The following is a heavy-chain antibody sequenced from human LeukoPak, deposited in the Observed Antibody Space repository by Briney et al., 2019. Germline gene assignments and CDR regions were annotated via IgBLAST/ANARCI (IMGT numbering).Heavy chain of an antibody. CDR2: ISAYNGNT. D-gene: IGHD6-19*01. Sequence: ASVKVSCKASGFTFTSYGISWVRQAPGQGLEWMGWISAYNGNTNYAQKLQGRVTMTTDTSTSTAYMELRSLRFDDTAVYYCARKASSGWYSTLYYFDYWGQGTLVTVSS. CDR3: ARKASSGWYSTLYYFDY. CDR1: GFTFTSYG. V-gene: IGHV1-18*01. J-gene: IGHJ4*02.